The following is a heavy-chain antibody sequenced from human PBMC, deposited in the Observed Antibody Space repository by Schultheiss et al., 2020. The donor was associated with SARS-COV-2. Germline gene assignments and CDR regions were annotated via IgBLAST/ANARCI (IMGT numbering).Heavy chain of an antibody. Sequence: SETLSLTCAVYGGSFSGYYWSWIRQPPGKGLEWIGEINHSGSTNYNPSLKSRVTISVDTFKNQFSLKLSSVTAADTAVYYCARVAVRGVTGFDPWGQGTLVTVLL. D-gene: IGHD3-10*01. CDR3: ARVAVRGVTGFDP. CDR2: INHSGST. J-gene: IGHJ5*02. CDR1: GGSFSGYY. V-gene: IGHV4-34*01.